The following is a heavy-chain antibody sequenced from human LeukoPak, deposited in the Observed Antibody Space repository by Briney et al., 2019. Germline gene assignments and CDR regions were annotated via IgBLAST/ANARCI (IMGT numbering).Heavy chain of an antibody. CDR2: ISSSSTYI. V-gene: IGHV3-21*01. J-gene: IGHJ4*02. Sequence: GGSLRLSCAASGFTFSSYSMNWVRQAPGKGLEWVSSISSSSTYIYSADSVKGRFTISRDNSKNTLYLQMNSLRAEDTAVYYCAKEKQRYYYDSSGYLDYWGQGTLVTVSS. CDR3: AKEKQRYYYDSSGYLDY. CDR1: GFTFSSYS. D-gene: IGHD3-22*01.